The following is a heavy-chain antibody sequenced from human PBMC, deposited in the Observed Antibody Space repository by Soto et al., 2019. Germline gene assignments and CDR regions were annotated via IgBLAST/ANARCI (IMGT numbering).Heavy chain of an antibody. CDR2: ITPSGGST. V-gene: IGHV1-46*01. CDR3: ARKDPHNNWFDP. Sequence: QVQLVQSGAEVKKPGASVKVSCKASGYTFTNYYIHWVRQAPGQGLEWMGIITPSGGSTNYAQQFQGSVTMTRDTSTSTVYMELTSLKSEDTAVYYCARKDPHNNWFDPWGQGTLVTVSS. CDR1: GYTFTNYY. J-gene: IGHJ5*02.